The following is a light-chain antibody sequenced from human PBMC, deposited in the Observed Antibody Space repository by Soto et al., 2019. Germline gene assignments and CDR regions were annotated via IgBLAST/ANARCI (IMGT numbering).Light chain of an antibody. CDR3: MQATHYRPYT. CDR1: QSLVHSDGRTY. V-gene: IGKV2-24*01. Sequence: DIMLTQTPLSSPVTLGQPASISCRSSQSLVHSDGRTYLNWLHQRPGQPPRLLISRVSNRFSGVPDRFSGSGAGTDFTLRISRVEAEDVGVYYCMQATHYRPYTFGHGTKLEI. J-gene: IGKJ2*01. CDR2: RVS.